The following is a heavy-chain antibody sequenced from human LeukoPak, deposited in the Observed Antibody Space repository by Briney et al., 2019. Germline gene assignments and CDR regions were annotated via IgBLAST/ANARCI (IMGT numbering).Heavy chain of an antibody. CDR3: VKDGADYGENGWFDP. J-gene: IGHJ5*02. D-gene: IGHD4-17*01. CDR2: NGRNGITT. V-gene: IGHV3-64D*09. Sequence: GGSLRLSCSASGFTFSKYALHWVRQAPGKGLEHVIVNGRNGITTHFADSVKGRFTISRDNSKNTLYLQMTSLRPEDTAVYYCVKDGADYGENGWFDPWGQGTLVTVSS. CDR1: GFTFSKYA.